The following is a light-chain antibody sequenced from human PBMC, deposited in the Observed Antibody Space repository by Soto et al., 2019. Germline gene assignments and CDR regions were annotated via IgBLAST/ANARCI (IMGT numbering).Light chain of an antibody. V-gene: IGLV2-23*01. Sequence: QSVLTQPASVSGSPGQPITISCSGTSRDVGSYNLVSWYQQHSGNAPKLIIYEGTKRPSGVSYRFSGSKTGNTASLTISGLQDEDEGDYHCCSFAGSSTYVFGTGTKVTVL. CDR2: EGT. J-gene: IGLJ1*01. CDR1: SRDVGSYNL. CDR3: CSFAGSSTYV.